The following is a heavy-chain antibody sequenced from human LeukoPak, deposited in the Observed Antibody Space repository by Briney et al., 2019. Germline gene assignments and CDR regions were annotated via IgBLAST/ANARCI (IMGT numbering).Heavy chain of an antibody. Sequence: ASVKASCKASGYTFTGYYMHWVRQAPGQGLEWMGRINPNSGGTNYAQKFQGRVTMTRDTSISTAYMELSRLRSDDTAVYYCARDHCSGGSCYDFVDYWGQGTLVTVSS. J-gene: IGHJ4*02. V-gene: IGHV1-2*06. CDR1: GYTFTGYY. D-gene: IGHD2-15*01. CDR2: INPNSGGT. CDR3: ARDHCSGGSCYDFVDY.